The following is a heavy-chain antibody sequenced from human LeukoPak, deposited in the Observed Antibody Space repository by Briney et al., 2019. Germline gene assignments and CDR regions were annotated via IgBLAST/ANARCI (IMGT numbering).Heavy chain of an antibody. CDR2: ISYDGSNK. Sequence: GGSLRLSCAASGFTFSSYGMHWVRQAPGKGLEWVAVISYDGSNKYYADSVKGRFTISRDNSKNTLYLQMNSLRAEDTAMYYCAKGDLWFGEPPWFDPWGQGTLVTVSS. V-gene: IGHV3-30*18. CDR3: AKGDLWFGEPPWFDP. D-gene: IGHD3-10*01. J-gene: IGHJ5*02. CDR1: GFTFSSYG.